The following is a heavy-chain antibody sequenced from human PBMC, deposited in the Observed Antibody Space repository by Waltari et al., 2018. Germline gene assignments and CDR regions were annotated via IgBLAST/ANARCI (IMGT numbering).Heavy chain of an antibody. J-gene: IGHJ4*02. CDR1: GFTFSSYE. Sequence: EVQLVESGGGLVQPGGSLRLSCAASGFTFSSYEMNWVRQAPGKGLEWVSYISSSGSTIYYADSVKCRFTISRDNAKNSLYLQMNSLRAEDTAVYYCARDYDYVWGSYREHYYFDYWGQGTLVTVSS. V-gene: IGHV3-48*03. D-gene: IGHD3-16*02. CDR3: ARDYDYVWGSYREHYYFDY. CDR2: ISSSGSTI.